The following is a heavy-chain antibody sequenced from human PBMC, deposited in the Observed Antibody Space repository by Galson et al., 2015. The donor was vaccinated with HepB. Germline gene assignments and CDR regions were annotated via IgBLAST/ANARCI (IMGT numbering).Heavy chain of an antibody. CDR1: GFTFSSYS. CDR3: HAYLWLVGCDS. V-gene: IGHV3-21*04. D-gene: IGHD6-19*01. CDR2: ISSSSSYI. J-gene: IGHJ4*02. Sequence: SLRLSCAASGFTFSSYSMNWVRQAPGKGLEWVSSISSSSSYIYYADSVKGRFTISRDNSKNTLYLQMNSLRVEDTAIYYCHAYLWLVGCDSWGQGTLVTVSS.